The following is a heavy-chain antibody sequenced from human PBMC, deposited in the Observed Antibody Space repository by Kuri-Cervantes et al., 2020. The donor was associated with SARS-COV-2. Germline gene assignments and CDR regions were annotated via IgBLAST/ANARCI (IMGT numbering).Heavy chain of an antibody. J-gene: IGHJ4*02. V-gene: IGHV3-21*01. Sequence: GESLKISCAASGFIVSSSYMNWVRQAPGKGLEWVSSISSSSSYIYYADSVKGRFTISRDNAKNSLYLQMNSLRAEDTAVYYCARVTTVTEGYWGQGTLVTVSS. CDR2: ISSSSSYI. D-gene: IGHD4-11*01. CDR3: ARVTTVTEGY. CDR1: GFIVSSSY.